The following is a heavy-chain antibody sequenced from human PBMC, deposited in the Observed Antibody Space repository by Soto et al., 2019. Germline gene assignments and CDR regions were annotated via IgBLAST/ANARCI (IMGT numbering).Heavy chain of an antibody. CDR1: GFTFSDYY. Sequence: QLVESGGGVVKPGGSLRLSCAASGFTFSDYYMSWIRQAPGKGLEGVSYISGSGGAIEYADSVTGRFSIFRDNAKNSLSLPVHSMRADDTAVYHWARDRTGKGAFDIWGQGTIDTVSS. J-gene: IGHJ3*02. CDR2: ISGSGGAI. V-gene: IGHV3-11*01. CDR3: ARDRTGKGAFDI. D-gene: IGHD1-1*01.